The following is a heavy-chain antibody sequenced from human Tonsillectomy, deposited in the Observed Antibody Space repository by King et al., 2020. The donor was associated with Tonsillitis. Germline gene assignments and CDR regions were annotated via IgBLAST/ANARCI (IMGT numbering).Heavy chain of an antibody. V-gene: IGHV1-8*01. J-gene: IGHJ4*02. D-gene: IGHD3-3*01. CDR2: MNPNSGNT. CDR3: ARGRPRITIFGVVPHRYYFDY. Sequence: QVQLVQSGAEVKKPGASVKVSCKASGYTFTSYDINWVRQATGQGLEWMGWMNPNSGNTGYAQKFQGRVTMTRNTSISTAYMELSSLRSEDTAVYYCARGRPRITIFGVVPHRYYFDYWGQGTLVTVSS. CDR1: GYTFTSYD.